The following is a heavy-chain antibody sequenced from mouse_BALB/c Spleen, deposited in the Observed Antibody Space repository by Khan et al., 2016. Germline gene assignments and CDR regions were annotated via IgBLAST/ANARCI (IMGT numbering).Heavy chain of an antibody. CDR2: IDPANGNT. CDR3: ARSPYDYDVGFAY. J-gene: IGHJ3*01. Sequence: VQLKESGAELVKPGASVKLSCTASGFNIKDTYMHWVKQRPEQGLEWIGRIDPANGNTKYDPKFQGKATITADTSSNKAYLQLSSLPSEDTAVYYCARSPYDYDVGFAYWGQGPLVTVSA. CDR1: GFNIKDTY. D-gene: IGHD2-4*01. V-gene: IGHV14-3*02.